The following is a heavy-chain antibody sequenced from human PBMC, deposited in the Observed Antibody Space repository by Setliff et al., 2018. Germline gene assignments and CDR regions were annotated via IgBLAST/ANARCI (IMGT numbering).Heavy chain of an antibody. CDR2: INHSGST. D-gene: IGHD3-9*01. CDR1: GGSFSGYY. V-gene: IGHV4-34*01. J-gene: IGHJ4*02. CDR3: ARGARYFDWLFDPDYYFDY. Sequence: PSETLSLTCAVYGGSFSGYYWSWIRQPPGRGLEWIGEINHSGSTNYNPSLKSRATISVDTSKNQFSLKLSSVTAADTAVYYCARGARYFDWLFDPDYYFDYWGQGTLVTVSS.